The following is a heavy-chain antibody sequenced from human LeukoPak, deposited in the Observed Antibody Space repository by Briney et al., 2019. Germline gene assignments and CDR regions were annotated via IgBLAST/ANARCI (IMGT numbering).Heavy chain of an antibody. CDR1: GGSISSSSYY. J-gene: IGHJ3*02. Sequence: SETLSLTCTVSGGSISSSSYYWGWIRQSPGKGLEWIGCIYYSGSTYYNPSLKSRVTISVDTSKNQFSLKLSSVTAADTAVYYCARLSSSSNDAFDIWGQGTMVTVSS. V-gene: IGHV4-39*01. D-gene: IGHD6-13*01. CDR2: IYYSGST. CDR3: ARLSSSSNDAFDI.